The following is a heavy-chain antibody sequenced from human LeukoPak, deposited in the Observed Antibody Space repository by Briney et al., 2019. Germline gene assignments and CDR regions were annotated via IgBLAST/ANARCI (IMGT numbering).Heavy chain of an antibody. CDR1: GGSISSSNW. CDR3: ARDSAPNLLAYFDY. Sequence: KRSETLSLTCAVSGGSISSSNWWSWVRQPPGKGLEWIGEIYHSGSTNYNPSLKSRVTISVDTSKNQFSLRLNSVTAADTAVYYCARDSAPNLLAYFDYWGQGILVTVSS. V-gene: IGHV4-4*02. D-gene: IGHD2/OR15-2a*01. CDR2: IYHSGST. J-gene: IGHJ4*02.